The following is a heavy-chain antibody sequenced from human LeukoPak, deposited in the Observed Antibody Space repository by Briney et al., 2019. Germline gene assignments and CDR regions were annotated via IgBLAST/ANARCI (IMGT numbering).Heavy chain of an antibody. D-gene: IGHD3-22*01. CDR3: AKAAMIVVVITHFDY. CDR1: GFTFSSFA. CDR2: ISGSGGST. J-gene: IGHJ4*02. V-gene: IGHV3-23*01. Sequence: GGSPSLSGSASGFTFSSFAMGWVGQAPGKGLEWVSAISGSGGSTYYADSVKGRFTISRDNSKNTLYLQMNSLRAEDTAVYYCAKAAMIVVVITHFDYWGQGTLVTVSS.